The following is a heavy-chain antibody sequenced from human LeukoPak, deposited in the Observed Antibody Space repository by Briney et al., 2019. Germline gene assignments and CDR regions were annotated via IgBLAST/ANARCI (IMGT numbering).Heavy chain of an antibody. CDR3: AGTGDSSGYYSSSIVDY. CDR2: INHSGST. J-gene: IGHJ4*02. CDR1: GGSISSGGYY. D-gene: IGHD3-22*01. V-gene: IGHV4-31*03. Sequence: PSQTLSLTCTVSGGSISSGGYYWSWIRQPPGKGLEWIGEINHSGSTNYNPSLKSRVTISVDTSKNQFSLKLSSVTAADTAVYYCAGTGDSSGYYSSSIVDYWGQGTLVTVSS.